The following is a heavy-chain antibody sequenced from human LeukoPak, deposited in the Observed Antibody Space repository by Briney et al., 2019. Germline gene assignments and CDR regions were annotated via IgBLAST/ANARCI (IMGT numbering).Heavy chain of an antibody. D-gene: IGHD1-26*01. Sequence: ASVKVSCKASGGTFSSYAINWVRQATGQGLEWMGWMNPNSGNTGYAQKFQGRVTMTRNTSISTAYMELSSLRSEDTAVYYCARELVGARDYWGQGTLVTVSS. CDR3: ARELVGARDY. CDR1: GGTFSSYA. CDR2: MNPNSGNT. V-gene: IGHV1-8*02. J-gene: IGHJ4*02.